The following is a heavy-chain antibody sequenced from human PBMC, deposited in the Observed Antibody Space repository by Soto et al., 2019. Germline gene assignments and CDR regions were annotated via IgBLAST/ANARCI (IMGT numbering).Heavy chain of an antibody. CDR1: GFTFSSYA. J-gene: IGHJ4*02. V-gene: IGHV3-23*01. CDR3: AKEAPYYDFWSGYYTGNSAFDY. CDR2: ISGSGGST. D-gene: IGHD3-3*01. Sequence: GGSLRLSCAASGFTFSSYAMSWVRQAPGKGLEWVSAISGSGGSTYYADSVKGRSTISRDNSKNTLYLQMNSLRAEDTAVYYCAKEAPYYDFWSGYYTGNSAFDYWGQGTLVTVSS.